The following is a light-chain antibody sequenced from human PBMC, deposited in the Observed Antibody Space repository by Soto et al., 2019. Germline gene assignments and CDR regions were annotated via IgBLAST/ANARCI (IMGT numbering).Light chain of an antibody. J-gene: IGKJ3*01. CDR1: QDISNY. CDR2: GPS. V-gene: IGKV1-27*01. CDR3: KKYNSLPFT. Sequence: DIQMTQSPSSLSASVGDTVTITCRASQDISNYLAWFQQKPGEAPKLLIYGPSTLESGVPSRFSGGKSGTDFTLTISGLQPEDVAIYYGKKYNSLPFTCGPGTKVEIQ.